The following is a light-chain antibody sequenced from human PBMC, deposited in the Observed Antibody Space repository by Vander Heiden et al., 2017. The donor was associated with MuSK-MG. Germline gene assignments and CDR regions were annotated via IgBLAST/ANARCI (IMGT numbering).Light chain of an antibody. V-gene: IGKV4-1*01. CDR3: HQYYNTPYT. Sequence: DIVMTQSPDSLAVSLGERATINCKSSQSVLYSANNENYLAWYQQKPGQPPKLLIYWASTRESGVPDRFSGSGSGTDFTLTISSLQAEDVAVYHCHQYYNTPYTFGQGTKLEIK. CDR2: WAS. CDR1: QSVLYSANNENY. J-gene: IGKJ2*01.